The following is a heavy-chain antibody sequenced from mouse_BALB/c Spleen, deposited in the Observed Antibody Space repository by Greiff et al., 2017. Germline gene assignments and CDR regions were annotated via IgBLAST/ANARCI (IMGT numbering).Heavy chain of an antibody. J-gene: IGHJ4*01. CDR1: GFTFTDYY. D-gene: IGHD2-3*01. V-gene: IGHV7-3*02. CDR2: IRNKANGYTT. CDR3: ARGDGYYGDY. Sequence: DVKLVESGGGLVQPGGSLRLSCATSGFTFTDYYMSWVRQPPGKALEWLGFIRNKANGYTTEYSASVKGRFTISRDNSQSILYLQMNTLRAEDSATYYCARGDGYYGDYWGQGTSVTVSS.